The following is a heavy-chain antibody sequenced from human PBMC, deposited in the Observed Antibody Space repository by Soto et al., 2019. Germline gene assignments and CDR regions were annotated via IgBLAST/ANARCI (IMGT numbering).Heavy chain of an antibody. Sequence: EVQLVESGGGLVQPGGSKRLSCAASGFTFSDHYMDWVRQAPGKGLEWVGRIRNKANSYTTDYAASVKGRFTISRDDSKDSLYLQMNSLKTEDTAIYYCARDSGKGAYFDYWGHRTLATVSS. CDR2: IRNKANSYTT. D-gene: IGHD1-26*01. J-gene: IGHJ4*01. CDR3: ARDSGKGAYFDY. CDR1: GFTFSDHY. V-gene: IGHV3-72*01.